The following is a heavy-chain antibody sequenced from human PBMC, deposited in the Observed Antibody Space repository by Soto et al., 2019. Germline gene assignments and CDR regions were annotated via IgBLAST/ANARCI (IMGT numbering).Heavy chain of an antibody. J-gene: IGHJ6*02. Sequence: VQLVQPGAEMRKPGSSLRVGCKASGGTFSDFAFSWVRQAPGQGLEWRGGIVPRFGSPNYAQKFGGRVTISADTSNRTVYMEVSSLRFDDTTVYCCARDRIQLRLGKYSFNGMDVWGQGTTITVSS. CDR3: ARDRIQLRLGKYSFNGMDV. V-gene: IGHV1-69*06. D-gene: IGHD3-16*01. CDR2: IVPRFGSP. CDR1: GGTFSDFA.